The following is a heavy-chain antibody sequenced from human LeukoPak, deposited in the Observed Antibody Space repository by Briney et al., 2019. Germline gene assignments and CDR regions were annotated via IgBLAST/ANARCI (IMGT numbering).Heavy chain of an antibody. CDR3: ARGGGLRCPLCLGF. CDR1: GGSINTYY. D-gene: IGHD4-17*01. Sequence: SETLSLTCTVSGGSINTYYWNWIRQPPGGGLEWFGYIYSSGSTNYNPSLKSRVTISVDTSKNQFSLKLSSVTAADTAVYYCARGGGLRCPLCLGFWGQGTLVTVSS. J-gene: IGHJ4*02. CDR2: IYSSGST. V-gene: IGHV4-59*01.